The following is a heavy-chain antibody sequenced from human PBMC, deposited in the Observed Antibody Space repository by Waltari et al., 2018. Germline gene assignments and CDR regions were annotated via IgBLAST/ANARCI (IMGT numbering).Heavy chain of an antibody. V-gene: IGHV3-21*01. D-gene: IGHD6-19*01. CDR2: ISSGSSYI. CDR3: ARGGYSSGWYDY. Sequence: EVQLVESGGGLVKPGGSLRPSCAASGFTFSSYSMNWVRQATGEGLGWVASISSGSSYIYYADSVKGRCTIARGNAKNSLYLQMNSMRAEDTAVYYCARGGYSSGWYDYWGQGTLVTVSS. CDR1: GFTFSSYS. J-gene: IGHJ4*02.